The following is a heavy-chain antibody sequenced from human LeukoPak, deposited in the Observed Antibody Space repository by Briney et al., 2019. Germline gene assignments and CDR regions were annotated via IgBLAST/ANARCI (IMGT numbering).Heavy chain of an antibody. CDR1: GYTFTSYD. CDR2: INPNSGNT. J-gene: IGHJ6*03. Sequence: ASVKVSCKASGYTFTSYDINWVRQATGQGLEWMGWINPNSGNTGYAQKFQGRVTMTRNASISTAYMELSSLRSEDTAVYYCARGRKYYGSGNDYYYMDVWGTGTTVTISS. CDR3: ARGRKYYGSGNDYYYMDV. V-gene: IGHV1-8*01. D-gene: IGHD3-10*01.